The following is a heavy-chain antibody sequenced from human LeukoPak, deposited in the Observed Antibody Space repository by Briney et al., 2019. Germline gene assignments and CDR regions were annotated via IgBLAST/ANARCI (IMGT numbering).Heavy chain of an antibody. CDR2: INPNSGVT. V-gene: IGHV1-2*02. CDR3: AKDRYGNYEAPFHYYMDA. Sequence: ASVKVSCKASGYTFRGFYIHWVRQAPGQGLEWMGWINPNSGVTNYAQKLQGRVTITRDTSIDTAYMQLSRLRSDDTAVYYCAKDRYGNYEAPFHYYMDAWGRGTTVTVSS. CDR1: GYTFRGFY. D-gene: IGHD4-11*01. J-gene: IGHJ6*03.